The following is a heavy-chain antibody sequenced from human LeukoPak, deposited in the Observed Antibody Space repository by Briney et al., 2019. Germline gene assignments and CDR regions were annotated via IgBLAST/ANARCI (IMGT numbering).Heavy chain of an antibody. J-gene: IGHJ4*02. CDR1: GFTFNRNA. Sequence: GGSLRLSCAASGFTFNRNAISWVRQAPGKGLEWVSTIGGSGDKTFYADSVKGRFTISRENSKKMLHLQMSSLTGEDTALYYCVRRGDASSGWGDHDYWGQGALVTVSS. V-gene: IGHV3-23*01. CDR2: IGGSGDKT. CDR3: VRRGDASSGWGDHDY. D-gene: IGHD6-19*01.